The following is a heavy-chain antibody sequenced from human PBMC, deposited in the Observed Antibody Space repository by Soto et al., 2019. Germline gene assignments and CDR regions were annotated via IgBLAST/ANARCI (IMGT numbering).Heavy chain of an antibody. CDR3: ARVSSSWFNWFDP. V-gene: IGHV4-4*02. Sequence: QVQLQESGPGLVKPSGTLSLTCAVSGGSISSSNWWSWVSQPPGKGLEWIGGIFHSGSTNYNPPLKSRVTISVDKSKNQFSLKLSSVTAADTAVYYCARVSSSWFNWFDPWGQGTLVTVSS. D-gene: IGHD6-13*01. CDR1: GGSISSSNW. CDR2: IFHSGST. J-gene: IGHJ5*02.